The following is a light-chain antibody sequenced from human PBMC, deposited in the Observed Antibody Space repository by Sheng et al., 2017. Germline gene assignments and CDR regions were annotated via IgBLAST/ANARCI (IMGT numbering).Light chain of an antibody. Sequence: EIVLTQSPGTLSLSPGERVTLSCRASQSVSSSSLAWYQQKPGQAPRLLIYGAFSRATGIPDRFSGSGSETDFTLTISRLEPEDFAVYYCQQYGTSLGITFGGGTKVDIK. V-gene: IGKV3-20*01. CDR2: GAF. CDR3: QQYGTSLGIT. CDR1: QSVSSSS. J-gene: IGKJ4*01.